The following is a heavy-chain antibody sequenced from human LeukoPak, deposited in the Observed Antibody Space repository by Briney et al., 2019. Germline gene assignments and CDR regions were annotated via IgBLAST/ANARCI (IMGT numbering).Heavy chain of an antibody. D-gene: IGHD2-15*01. Sequence: ASVKVSCKAFGYTFTGYYMHWVRQAPGQRLEGMGWINPNSGGTNYAQKLQGTVTMTRDTSISTAYMELSSLRSDDTAVYYCARDRGCSGGSCYFSWGQGTLVTVSA. CDR2: INPNSGGT. J-gene: IGHJ4*02. CDR1: GYTFTGYY. CDR3: ARDRGCSGGSCYFS. V-gene: IGHV1-2*02.